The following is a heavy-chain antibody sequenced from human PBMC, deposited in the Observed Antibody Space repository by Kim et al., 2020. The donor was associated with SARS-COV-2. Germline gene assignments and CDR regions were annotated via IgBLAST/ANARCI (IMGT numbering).Heavy chain of an antibody. D-gene: IGHD3-10*01. V-gene: IGHV3-43*02. CDR1: GFTFDDYA. CDR3: AKDMVNYYGSGSWGGQRYYYGMDV. J-gene: IGHJ6*02. Sequence: GGSLRLSCAASGFTFDDYAMHWVRQAPGKGLEWVSLISGDGGSTYYADSVKGRFTISRDNSKNSLYLQMNSLRTEDTALYYCAKDMVNYYGSGSWGGQRYYYGMDVWGQGTTVTVSS. CDR2: ISGDGGST.